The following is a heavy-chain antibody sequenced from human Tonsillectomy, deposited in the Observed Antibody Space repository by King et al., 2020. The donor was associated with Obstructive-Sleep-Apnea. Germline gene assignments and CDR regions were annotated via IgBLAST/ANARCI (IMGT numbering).Heavy chain of an antibody. Sequence: VQLVESGGGVVQPGRSLRISCAASGGTFTTYGMHWVRQAPGNGLEWVAVIWYDGSNIHYSDSVKGRFTISRDNFENTLYLQMNSLRADDTAVYYCARDYGSSIWFDPWGQGTLVTVS. J-gene: IGHJ5*02. CDR2: IWYDGSNI. V-gene: IGHV3-33*01. CDR3: ARDYGSSIWFDP. CDR1: GGTFTTYG. D-gene: IGHD4-17*01.